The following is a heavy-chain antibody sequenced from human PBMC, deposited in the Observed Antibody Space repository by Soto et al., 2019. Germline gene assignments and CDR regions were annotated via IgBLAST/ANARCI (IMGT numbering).Heavy chain of an antibody. V-gene: IGHV3-74*01. CDR2: INLDGSDT. CDR3: ASLTTLATYLDL. Sequence: EVQLVESGGGLVQPGGSLRLSCAASGFTFTHYWIHWVRQIPGKGLVWVSHINLDGSDTNYADSVKGRFTISRDNAKDTVYLQMNRLRAEDTGVYSCASLTTLATYLDLWGRGTLVTVSS. D-gene: IGHD6-13*01. CDR1: GFTFTHYW. J-gene: IGHJ2*01.